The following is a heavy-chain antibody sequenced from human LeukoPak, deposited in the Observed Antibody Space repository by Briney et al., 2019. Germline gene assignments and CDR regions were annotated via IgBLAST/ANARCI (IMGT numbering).Heavy chain of an antibody. CDR2: INHSGST. CDR1: GGSFSGYY. D-gene: IGHD4-17*01. J-gene: IGHJ4*02. V-gene: IGHV4-34*01. Sequence: SETLSLTCAVYGGSFSGYYWSWIRQPPGKGLEWIGEINHSGSTNYNPSLKSRVSISVDTSKNQFSLKLSSVTAADTAVYYCARAYGPNSPLYWGQGTLVTVSS. CDR3: ARAYGPNSPLY.